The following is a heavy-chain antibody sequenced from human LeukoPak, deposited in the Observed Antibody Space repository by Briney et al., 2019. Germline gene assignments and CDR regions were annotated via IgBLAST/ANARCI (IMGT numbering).Heavy chain of an antibody. Sequence: ASVKASCKASGYTFTSYGISWVRQAPGQGLEWMGWISAYNGNTNYAQKLQGRVTMTTDTSTSTAYMELRSLRSDDTAVYYCARDRHCSSTSCYPQWFDPWGQGTLVTVSS. J-gene: IGHJ5*02. D-gene: IGHD2-2*01. CDR1: GYTFTSYG. V-gene: IGHV1-18*01. CDR2: ISAYNGNT. CDR3: ARDRHCSSTSCYPQWFDP.